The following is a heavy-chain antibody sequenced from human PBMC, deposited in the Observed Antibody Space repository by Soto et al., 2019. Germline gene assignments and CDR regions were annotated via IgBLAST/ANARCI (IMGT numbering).Heavy chain of an antibody. CDR2: IRGSGGRI. D-gene: IGHD3-3*01. J-gene: IGHJ4*02. CDR1: GFTFISPG. Sequence: GRSLRLSWRDYGFTFISPGMSWVRQVSGKGMERVSDIRGSGGRIFYAESAKGRFTISRDNSKNTLYLQMNSLRAEDTAVYYCAKRDEFWSDYCPSHFDYWGQGTLVTVSS. CDR3: AKRDEFWSDYCPSHFDY. V-gene: IGHV3-23*01.